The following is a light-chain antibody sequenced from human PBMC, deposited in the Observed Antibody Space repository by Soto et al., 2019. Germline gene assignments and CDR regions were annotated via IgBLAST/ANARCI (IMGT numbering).Light chain of an antibody. CDR2: AAS. V-gene: IGKV1-6*01. Sequence: IQMTQSPSSLSASVGDRVTITCRASQGIGNDLGWYQQKSGKAPKLLIYAASNLQSGVPSRFSGSGSGTDFTLTISGLQPEDVATYYCLQDNNYPLTFGGGTKVDI. J-gene: IGKJ4*01. CDR1: QGIGND. CDR3: LQDNNYPLT.